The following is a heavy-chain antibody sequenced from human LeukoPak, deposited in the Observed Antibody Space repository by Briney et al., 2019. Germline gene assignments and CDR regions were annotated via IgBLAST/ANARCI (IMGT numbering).Heavy chain of an antibody. D-gene: IGHD5-24*01. CDR3: ARHKDGLDWYFDL. CDR2: INHSGST. V-gene: IGHV4-34*01. CDR1: GGSFSGYY. J-gene: IGHJ2*01. Sequence: SETLSLTCAVYGGSFSGYYWSWIRQPPGKGLEWIGEINHSGSTNYNPSLKSRVTISVDTSKNQFSLKLTSLTAADTAVYYCARHKDGLDWYFDLWGRGTLVTVSS.